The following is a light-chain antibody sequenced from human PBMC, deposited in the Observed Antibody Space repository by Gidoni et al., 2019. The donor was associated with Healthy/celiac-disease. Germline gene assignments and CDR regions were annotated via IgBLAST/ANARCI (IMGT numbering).Light chain of an antibody. V-gene: IGKV3-15*01. Sequence: EIVMTSSTATLTVSPGERATLSCRASQSVSSNLDWYQHKPGQAPRLLIYGASTRATGIPASFSGSVSGTVFTLTISSLQSEDFAVYDCQQYNNWPYTFGQGTKLEIK. CDR3: QQYNNWPYT. CDR2: GAS. CDR1: QSVSSN. J-gene: IGKJ2*01.